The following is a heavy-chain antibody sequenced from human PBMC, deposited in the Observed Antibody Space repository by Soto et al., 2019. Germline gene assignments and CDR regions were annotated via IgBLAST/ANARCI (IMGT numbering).Heavy chain of an antibody. Sequence: TSKTLSLTCTVSGASITGSSYWSWIRQPAGKGLEWIGRFSLSGTTNYNPSLRGRVTMSADVSKNQFSLRLTSVTAADTALYYCARGMTPLGAPAWYYFDSWGQGTLVTVSS. D-gene: IGHD2-15*01. CDR1: GASITGSSY. CDR3: ARGMTPLGAPAWYYFDS. CDR2: FSLSGTT. J-gene: IGHJ4*02. V-gene: IGHV4-4*07.